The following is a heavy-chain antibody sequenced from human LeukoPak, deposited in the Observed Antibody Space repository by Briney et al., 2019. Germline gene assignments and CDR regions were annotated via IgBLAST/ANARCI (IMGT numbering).Heavy chain of an antibody. CDR2: IRYDRRNQ. J-gene: IGHJ4*02. D-gene: IGHD3-16*02. Sequence: GGSLRLSCAASGFTFSCYGMHWVRQAPGKGLEWVAFIRYDRRNQYYADSVKGRFTISRDNSKNTLYLQMNSLRAEDTAVYYCASGYDYVWGSYPQESYWGQGTLVTVSS. V-gene: IGHV3-30*02. CDR1: GFTFSCYG. CDR3: ASGYDYVWGSYPQESY.